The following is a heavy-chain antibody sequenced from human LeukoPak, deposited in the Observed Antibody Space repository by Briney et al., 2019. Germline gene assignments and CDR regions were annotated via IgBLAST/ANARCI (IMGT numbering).Heavy chain of an antibody. D-gene: IGHD2-2*01. V-gene: IGHV3-21*01. CDR3: ARSRGYCSSTSCYAGAFDI. CDR2: ISSRSSYI. Sequence: PGGSLRLSCAASGFTFSTYTMNWVRQAPGKGLEWVSSISSRSSYIYYADSVKGRFTISRDNAKNSLYLQMNSLRAEDTAVYYCARSRGYCSSTSCYAGAFDIWGQGTMVTVCS. J-gene: IGHJ3*02. CDR1: GFTFSTYT.